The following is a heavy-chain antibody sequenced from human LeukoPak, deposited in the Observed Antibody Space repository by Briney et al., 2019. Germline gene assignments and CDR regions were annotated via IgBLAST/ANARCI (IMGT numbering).Heavy chain of an antibody. V-gene: IGHV3-48*03. Sequence: TGGPLRLSCAASGFTFTTYEMSWVRQAPGKGLEWVSYISGSDSPIYYADSVKGRFTISRDNAKNSLYLQMNSLRAEDTAVYYCAELGITMIGGVWGKGTTVTISS. J-gene: IGHJ6*04. CDR3: AELGITMIGGV. CDR1: GFTFTTYE. CDR2: ISGSDSPI. D-gene: IGHD3-10*02.